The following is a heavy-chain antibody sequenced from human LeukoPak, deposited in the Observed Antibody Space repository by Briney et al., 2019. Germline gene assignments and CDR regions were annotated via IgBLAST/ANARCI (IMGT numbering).Heavy chain of an antibody. Sequence: PGGSLRLSCAASGFTFSSYAMHWVRQAPGKGLEWVAVISYDGSDYYADSVMGGFTISRDNSRDTLYLVMKSRRTEDRAVYHCARPPSSAWHNFDFWRQGTLVTVPS. J-gene: IGHJ4*02. D-gene: IGHD6-19*01. V-gene: IGHV3-30-3*01. CDR3: ARPPSSAWHNFDF. CDR2: ISYDGSD. CDR1: GFTFSSYA.